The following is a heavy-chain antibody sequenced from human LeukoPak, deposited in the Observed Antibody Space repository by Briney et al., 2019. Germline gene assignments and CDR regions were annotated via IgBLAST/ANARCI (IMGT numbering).Heavy chain of an antibody. J-gene: IGHJ5*02. CDR3: ASYGRGSYCSGGRCYPLNWFDP. CDR2: IYGSGVTT. V-gene: IGHV3-23*01. D-gene: IGHD2-15*01. Sequence: PGRSLRLSCAASGFTFSSYGMHWVRQAPGKGLEWVSAIYGSGVTTYYADSVKGRFTISRDNSKNTLYLQMNSLRAEDTAVYYCASYGRGSYCSGGRCYPLNWFDPWGQGTLVTVSS. CDR1: GFTFSSYG.